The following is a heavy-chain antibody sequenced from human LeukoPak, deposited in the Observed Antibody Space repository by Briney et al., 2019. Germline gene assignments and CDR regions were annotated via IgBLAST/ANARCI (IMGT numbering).Heavy chain of an antibody. Sequence: GGSLRLSCAASGFTVSSNYMSWVRQAPGKGLEWVSVIYSGGSTYYADSVKGRFTISRDNSKNTLYLQMNSLRAEDTAVYYCARASLYYGSGSYGGGDAFDIWGQGTMVTVSS. J-gene: IGHJ3*02. V-gene: IGHV3-53*01. CDR2: IYSGGST. CDR1: GFTVSSNY. CDR3: ARASLYYGSGSYGGGDAFDI. D-gene: IGHD3-10*01.